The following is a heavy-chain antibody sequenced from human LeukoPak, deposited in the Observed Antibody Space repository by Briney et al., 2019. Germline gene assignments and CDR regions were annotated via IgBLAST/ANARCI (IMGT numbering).Heavy chain of an antibody. J-gene: IGHJ4*02. D-gene: IGHD6-19*01. V-gene: IGHV4-31*03. Sequence: PSQTLSLTCTVSGGSISSGGYYWSWLRQHPGKGLEGIGYIYYSVSTNYNPSLKSRVTISADTSKNQFSLKLSSVTAADTAMYYCARRGYSSGWYYFDYWGQGALVTVAS. CDR2: IYYSVST. CDR1: GGSISSGGYY. CDR3: ARRGYSSGWYYFDY.